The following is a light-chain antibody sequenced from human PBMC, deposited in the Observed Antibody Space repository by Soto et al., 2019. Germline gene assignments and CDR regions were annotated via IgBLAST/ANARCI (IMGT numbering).Light chain of an antibody. V-gene: IGKV3-11*01. CDR1: QSISSY. CDR3: QQRSNRPPTWT. J-gene: IGKJ1*01. CDR2: DAS. Sequence: IVLTQSPATLSLSPGERATLSCRASQSISSYLAWYQQKPGKAPRLLIYDASNRATGIPARFSGSGSGTDFTLTLSSLEPEDFAVYYCQQRSNRPPTWTFGQGTKVEIK.